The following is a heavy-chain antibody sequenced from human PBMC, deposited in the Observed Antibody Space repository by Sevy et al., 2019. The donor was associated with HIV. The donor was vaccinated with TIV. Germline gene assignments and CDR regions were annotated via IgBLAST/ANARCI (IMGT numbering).Heavy chain of an antibody. CDR3: ATTKDYYDSSGYPFDY. D-gene: IGHD3-22*01. CDR2: FDPEDGET. CDR1: GSTLSQLS. J-gene: IGHJ4*02. Sequence: ASVKVSCKVSGSTLSQLSMHWVRQAPGKGLEWMGSFDPEDGETIYAHKFQGRLTMTEDTSTDTAYMELSSLRSEDTAVYYCATTKDYYDSSGYPFDYWGQGTLVTVSS. V-gene: IGHV1-24*01.